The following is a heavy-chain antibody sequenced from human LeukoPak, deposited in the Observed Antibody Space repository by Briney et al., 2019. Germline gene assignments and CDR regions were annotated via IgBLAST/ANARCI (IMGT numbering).Heavy chain of an antibody. D-gene: IGHD5-18*01. CDR3: ASKSGYSYGGGNGVSWFDP. CDR2: INHSGST. J-gene: IGHJ5*02. V-gene: IGHV4-34*01. Sequence: SETLSLTCAVYGGSFSGYYWSWIRQPPGKGLEWIGEINHSGSTNYNPSLKSRVTISVDTSKNQFSLKLSSVTAADTAVYYCASKSGYSYGGGNGVSWFDPWGQGTLVTVSS. CDR1: GGSFSGYY.